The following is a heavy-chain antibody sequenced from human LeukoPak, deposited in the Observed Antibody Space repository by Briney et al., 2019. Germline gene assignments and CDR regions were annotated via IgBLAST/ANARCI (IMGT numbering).Heavy chain of an antibody. CDR1: GGTFSSYA. V-gene: IGHV1-69*13. J-gene: IGHJ4*02. CDR2: IIPIFGTA. D-gene: IGHD6-13*01. Sequence: SVKVSCKASGGTFSSYAISWVRQAPGQGLEWMGGIIPIFGTANYAQKFQGRVTITADESTSTAYMELSSLRSEVTAVYYCARDRYSSSWYGGYYFDYWGQGTLVTVSS. CDR3: ARDRYSSSWYGGYYFDY.